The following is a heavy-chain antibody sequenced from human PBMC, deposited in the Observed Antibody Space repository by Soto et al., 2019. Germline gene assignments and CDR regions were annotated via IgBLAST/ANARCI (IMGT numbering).Heavy chain of an antibody. V-gene: IGHV3-11*01. J-gene: IGHJ4*01. D-gene: IGHD3-22*01. CDR2: ISAGGSDI. Sequence: VGSLRLSCASSVFTFSDYYMSCIRHSPGKWLEWVAYISAGGSDIYYGDSVKGRFTVSRDNTKKSLYLQMSKLRADDTAIYYCASLPQGYYDRSGRLVDYWGQGTLVTVSS. CDR1: VFTFSDYY. CDR3: ASLPQGYYDRSGRLVDY.